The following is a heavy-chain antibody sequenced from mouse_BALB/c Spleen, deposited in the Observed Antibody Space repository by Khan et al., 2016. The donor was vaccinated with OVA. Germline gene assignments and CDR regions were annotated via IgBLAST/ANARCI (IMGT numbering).Heavy chain of an antibody. CDR2: INTYTGEP. Sequence: QIQLVQSGPELKKPGETVKISCKASGYTFTIYGMNWVRQAPGKGLKWMGWINTYTGEPTYADDFKGRFAFSLETSASTAFLQINNLKNEDTATYIFARVGYNGTMDYWGQGTSVTVSS. CDR1: GYTFTIYG. CDR3: ARVGYNGTMDY. J-gene: IGHJ4*01. V-gene: IGHV9-3-1*01. D-gene: IGHD2-14*01.